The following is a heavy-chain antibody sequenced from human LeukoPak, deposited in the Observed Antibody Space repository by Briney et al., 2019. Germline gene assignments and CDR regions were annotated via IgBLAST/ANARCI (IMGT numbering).Heavy chain of an antibody. J-gene: IGHJ4*02. Sequence: SETLSLTCSVSGDSIATYYWSWIRQPPGKGLEWIGYISYSGSPYYNPSLKSRLTMSVDTSKNQFSLKLSSVTAADTAVYYCARRKGCSGGSCYGDTFDYWGQGTLVTVSS. CDR2: ISYSGSP. D-gene: IGHD2-15*01. CDR1: GDSIATYY. V-gene: IGHV4-59*08. CDR3: ARRKGCSGGSCYGDTFDY.